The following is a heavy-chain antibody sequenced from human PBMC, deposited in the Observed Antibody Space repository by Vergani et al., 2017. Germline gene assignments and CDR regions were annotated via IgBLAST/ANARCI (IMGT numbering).Heavy chain of an antibody. CDR1: GFTFLSYW. J-gene: IGHJ4*02. CDR2: IKQDGSEK. V-gene: IGHV3-7*03. Sequence: EVQLVESGGGLVQPGGSLRLSCAASGFTFLSYWMSWVRQAPGKGLEWVANIKQDGSEKDYVDSMKGRFTISRDNAKNSLYLQMNSLRGEDTAVYYCAKEGYCSGVSCYRTLDYWGQGTLVTVSS. D-gene: IGHD2-15*01. CDR3: AKEGYCSGVSCYRTLDY.